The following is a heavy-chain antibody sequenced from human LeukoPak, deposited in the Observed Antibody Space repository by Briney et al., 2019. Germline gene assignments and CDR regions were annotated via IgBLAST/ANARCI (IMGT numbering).Heavy chain of an antibody. CDR3: ATGGHVRVYDSSAYYGHY. CDR2: INPNRGST. Sequence: GAPVKVSCKASGYTFTSYYMYWVRQAPGQGLEWMGIINPNRGSTSYAQKFQGRVTMTRDMSTSTVYMELSSLRSEDTAVYYCATGGHVRVYDSSAYYGHYWGQGTLVTVSS. J-gene: IGHJ4*02. CDR1: GYTFTSYY. D-gene: IGHD3-22*01. V-gene: IGHV1-46*01.